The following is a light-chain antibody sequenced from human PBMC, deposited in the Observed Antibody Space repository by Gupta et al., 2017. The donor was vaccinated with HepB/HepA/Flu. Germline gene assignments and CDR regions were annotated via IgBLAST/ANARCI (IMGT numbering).Light chain of an antibody. J-gene: IGKJ4*01. V-gene: IGKV3-15*01. CDR2: DAS. Sequence: ETVMMQSPATLSVSPGERATLSCRASQSVTTNLAWYQQKPGQAPRLLIYDASTRATGIPTRFSGNGYGTDFTLTISSRQSEDFAVYYCQQYNDWPPLTFGGGTRVDI. CDR3: QQYNDWPPLT. CDR1: QSVTTN.